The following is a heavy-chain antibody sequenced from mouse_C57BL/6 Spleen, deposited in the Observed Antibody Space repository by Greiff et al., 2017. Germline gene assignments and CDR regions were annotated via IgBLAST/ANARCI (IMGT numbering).Heavy chain of an antibody. D-gene: IGHD1-1*01. CDR3: ARYYYGSSYGDY. J-gene: IGHJ2*01. CDR1: GYTFTSYG. Sequence: VKLMESGAELARPGASVKLSCKASGYTFTSYGISWVKQRTGQGLEWIGEIYPRSGNTYYNEKFKGKATLTADKSSSTAYMELRSLTSEDSAVYFCARYYYGSSYGDYWGQGTTLTVSS. CDR2: IYPRSGNT. V-gene: IGHV1-81*01.